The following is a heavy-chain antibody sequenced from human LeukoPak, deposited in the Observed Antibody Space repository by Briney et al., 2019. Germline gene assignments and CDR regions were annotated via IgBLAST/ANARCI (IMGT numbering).Heavy chain of an antibody. CDR3: VRDYGWSFDY. D-gene: IGHD2-8*02. Sequence: GGSLTLSCAASGFTFSTYSMNWVRQAPGKGLEWVSYIDRSGTNIKYADSVKGRFTISRDNAKNSLYLQMNSLRAEDTAVYYCVRDYGWSFDYWGQGTLVTVSS. J-gene: IGHJ4*02. CDR1: GFTFSTYS. V-gene: IGHV3-48*04. CDR2: IDRSGTNI.